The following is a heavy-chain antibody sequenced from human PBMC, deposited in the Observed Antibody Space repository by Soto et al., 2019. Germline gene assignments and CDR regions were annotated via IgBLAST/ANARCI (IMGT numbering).Heavy chain of an antibody. D-gene: IGHD1-1*01. CDR2: IYYSGRA. J-gene: IGHJ4*02. V-gene: IGHV4-39*01. Sequence: PSETLSLTCTVSGGSIKSGSYYWAWIRQPPGKGLEWIGSIYYSGRAYSNPSLKSRVTISVDTSRNQLSLKLSSVTAADTAVFYCARQEGLNWNDAFVDNWGQGTLVTVSS. CDR3: ARQEGLNWNDAFVDN. CDR1: GGSIKSGSYY.